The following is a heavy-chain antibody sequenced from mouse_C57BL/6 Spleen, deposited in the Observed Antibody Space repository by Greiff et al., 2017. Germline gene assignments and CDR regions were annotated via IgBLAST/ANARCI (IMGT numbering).Heavy chain of an antibody. D-gene: IGHD2-5*01. CDR1: GFTFSSYA. CDR3: ARSYYSNYGAMDY. CDR2: VSDGGSYT. Sequence: EVQRVESGGGLVKPGGSLKLSCAASGFTFSSYAMSWVRQTPETRLEWVATVSDGGSYTYNPDNVKGRFTISRDNAKNNLYLQMSHLKSEDTAVYYCARSYYSNYGAMDYWGQGTSVTVSS. V-gene: IGHV5-4*01. J-gene: IGHJ4*01.